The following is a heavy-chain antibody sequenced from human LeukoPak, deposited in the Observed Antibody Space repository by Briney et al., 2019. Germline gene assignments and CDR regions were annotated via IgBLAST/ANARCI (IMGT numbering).Heavy chain of an antibody. CDR3: ARGVGGSYIDVHEDYFDY. J-gene: IGHJ4*02. CDR1: GYTFTGYY. D-gene: IGHD2-15*01. CDR2: INPNSGGT. V-gene: IGHV1-2*04. Sequence: ASVKVSCKASGYTFTGYYMQWVRQAPGQGLEWMGWINPNSGGTNYAQKFQGWVTMTRDTSISTAYMELSRLRSDDTAVYYCARGVGGSYIDVHEDYFDYWGQGTLVTVSS.